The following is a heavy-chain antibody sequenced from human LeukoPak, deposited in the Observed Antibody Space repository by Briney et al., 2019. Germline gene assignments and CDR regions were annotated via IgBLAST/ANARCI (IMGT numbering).Heavy chain of an antibody. CDR2: IRTKIDGETT. Sequence: GGSLRLSCAASGFNFKYVWMSWVRQAPGKGLEWVGRIRTKIDGETTDYGAPVNGRFTISRDDSKTTLYLQMNSLKTEDSAVYFCTTERNWELLRPYGMDIWGQGTTVTVSS. CDR1: GFNFKYVW. V-gene: IGHV3-15*01. D-gene: IGHD1-26*01. J-gene: IGHJ6*02. CDR3: TTERNWELLRPYGMDI.